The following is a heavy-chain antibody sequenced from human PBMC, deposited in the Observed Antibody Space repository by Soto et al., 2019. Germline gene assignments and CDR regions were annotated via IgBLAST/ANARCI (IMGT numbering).Heavy chain of an antibody. CDR2: IYYSGST. Sequence: SETLSLTCTVSGDSITSSSHYWGWIRQPPGKGLEWIGSIYYSGSTYYNPSLKSRVTISVDTSKNQFSLKLSSVTAADMAVYYCASPKIAFYNWFDPWGQGTLVTVSS. CDR1: GDSITSSSHY. D-gene: IGHD3-3*02. CDR3: ASPKIAFYNWFDP. J-gene: IGHJ5*02. V-gene: IGHV4-39*01.